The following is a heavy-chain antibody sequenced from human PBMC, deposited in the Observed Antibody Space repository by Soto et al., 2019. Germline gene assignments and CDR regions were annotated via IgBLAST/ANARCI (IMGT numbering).Heavy chain of an antibody. Sequence: PGGSLRLSCAASGFTFDDYAMHWVRQAPGKGLEWVSGISWNSGSIGYADSVKDRFTISRDNAKNSLYLQMNSLRAEDTALYYCAKDQMGYSYGLDYYGMDVWGQGTTVTVSS. D-gene: IGHD5-18*01. CDR1: GFTFDDYA. V-gene: IGHV3-9*01. J-gene: IGHJ6*02. CDR3: AKDQMGYSYGLDYYGMDV. CDR2: ISWNSGSI.